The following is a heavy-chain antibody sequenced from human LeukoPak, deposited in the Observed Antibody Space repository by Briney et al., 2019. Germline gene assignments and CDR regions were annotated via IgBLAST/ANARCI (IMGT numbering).Heavy chain of an antibody. CDR3: ARGILTVTATFDY. Sequence: ASVKVSCTASGGTFSSYAISWVRQAPGQGLEWMGGIIPILGTANYAQKFQGRVTITADESTSTAYMELSSLRSEDTAVYYCARGILTVTATFDYWGQGTLVTVSS. CDR1: GGTFSSYA. V-gene: IGHV1-69*13. D-gene: IGHD5-18*01. J-gene: IGHJ4*02. CDR2: IIPILGTA.